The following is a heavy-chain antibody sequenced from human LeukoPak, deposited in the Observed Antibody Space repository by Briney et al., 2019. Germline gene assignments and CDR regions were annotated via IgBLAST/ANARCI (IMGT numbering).Heavy chain of an antibody. CDR1: GYSFTDYW. CDR3: ARQIGAFDM. D-gene: IGHD2/OR15-2a*01. Sequence: GESLKISCKGSGYSFTDYWIGWVRQMPGKGLEGMGSIYPDDSETRYSPSFQGQVTISADKSISTAYLQWTSLKASDTAMYYCARQIGAFDMWGQGTTVTVSS. J-gene: IGHJ3*02. CDR2: IYPDDSET. V-gene: IGHV5-51*01.